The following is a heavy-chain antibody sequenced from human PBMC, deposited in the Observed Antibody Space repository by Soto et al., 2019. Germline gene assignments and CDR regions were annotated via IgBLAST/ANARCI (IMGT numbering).Heavy chain of an antibody. CDR2: IYSSGST. CDR1: GGSITSSNFY. V-gene: IGHV4-30-4*08. D-gene: IGHD3-22*01. CDR3: ARGSYYYDSSGYYQY. Sequence: SETLSLTCTVSGGSITSSNFYWGLVRQPPGKGLEWIGNIYSSGSTYYNPSLKSRVTISVDTSKNQFSLKLSSVTAADTAVYYCARGSYYYDSSGYYQYWGQGTLVTVSS. J-gene: IGHJ4*02.